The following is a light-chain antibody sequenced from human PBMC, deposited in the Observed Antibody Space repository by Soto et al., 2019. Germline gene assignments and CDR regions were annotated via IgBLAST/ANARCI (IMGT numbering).Light chain of an antibody. V-gene: IGKV1-9*01. J-gene: IGKJ2*01. Sequence: GDRVTITCRASPAIASFLAWYQQKPGTAPKLLIYGASTLQSGVPSRFSGSRSGTDYTLTIASLQPEDFATYYCQQLNSYPYTFGQGTKLEIK. CDR3: QQLNSYPYT. CDR2: GAS. CDR1: PAIASF.